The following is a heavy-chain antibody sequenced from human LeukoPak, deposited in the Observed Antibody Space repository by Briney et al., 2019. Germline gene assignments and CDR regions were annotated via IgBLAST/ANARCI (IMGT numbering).Heavy chain of an antibody. D-gene: IGHD3-22*01. CDR1: GGSISSGGYY. V-gene: IGHV4-61*02. Sequence: PSQTLSLTCTVSGGSISSGGYYWSWIRQPAGKGLEWIGRIYTSGSTNYNPSLKSRVTISVDTSKNQFSLKLSSVTAADTAVYYCARGGRDYYDSSGYSDYWGQGTLATVSS. CDR2: IYTSGST. CDR3: ARGGRDYYDSSGYSDY. J-gene: IGHJ4*02.